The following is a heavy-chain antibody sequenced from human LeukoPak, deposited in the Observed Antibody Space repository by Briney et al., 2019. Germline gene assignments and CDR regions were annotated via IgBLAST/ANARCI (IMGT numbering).Heavy chain of an antibody. D-gene: IGHD3-22*01. CDR1: GGTFSSYA. J-gene: IGHJ3*02. CDR3: ARSYYYDSSGYPQDAFDI. V-gene: IGHV1-69*05. Sequence: SVKVSCKASGGTFSSYAISWVRQAPGQGLEWMGGIIPIFGTANYAQKFQGRVTITTDESTSTAYMELSSLRSEDTAVYYCARSYYYDSSGYPQDAFDIWGQGTMVTVSS. CDR2: IIPIFGTA.